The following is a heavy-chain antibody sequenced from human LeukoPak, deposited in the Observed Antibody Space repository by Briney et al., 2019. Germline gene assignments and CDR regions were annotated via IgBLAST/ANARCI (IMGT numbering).Heavy chain of an antibody. V-gene: IGHV1-18*01. CDR3: ARSSSATIPGYYFDY. Sequence: ASVRVSCKASDYPFTSYGITWVRQAPGQGLEWMGWISAYNGNTNYAQKLQGRVTLTTDTSTTAYMELRSLRSDDTAVYYCARSSSATIPGYYFDYWGQGTLVTVSS. CDR1: DYPFTSYG. CDR2: ISAYNGNT. D-gene: IGHD5-12*01. J-gene: IGHJ4*02.